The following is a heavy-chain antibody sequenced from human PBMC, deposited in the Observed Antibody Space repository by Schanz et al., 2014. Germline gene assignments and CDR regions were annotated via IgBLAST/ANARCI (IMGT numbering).Heavy chain of an antibody. J-gene: IGHJ6*02. CDR3: ARAKRFGDMDV. CDR1: GYTFISYG. V-gene: IGHV1-18*01. D-gene: IGHD3-10*01. CDR2: ISAYNGHT. Sequence: QVQLVQSGAEVKNPGASVKVSCKASGYTFISYGIKLVRQAPGQGLEWMGWISAYNGHTDYAQKLQGRVTLTTDTSTSTAYMELRNLRSDDTAVYYCARAKRFGDMDVWGQGATVAVSS.